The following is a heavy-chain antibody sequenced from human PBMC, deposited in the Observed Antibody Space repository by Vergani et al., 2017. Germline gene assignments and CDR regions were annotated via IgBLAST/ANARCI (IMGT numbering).Heavy chain of an antibody. CDR3: ARDQPTYYDYVWGSTRGPGQGYFDY. CDR2: ISRNSGSI. Sequence: EVQLVESGGGLVQPGRSLRLSCAASGFTFDDYAMHWVRQAPGKGLEWVSGISRNSGSIGYADSVKGRFTISRDNAKNSLYLQMNSLRAEDTAVYYCARDQPTYYDYVWGSTRGPGQGYFDYWGQGTLVTVSS. J-gene: IGHJ4*02. V-gene: IGHV3-9*01. D-gene: IGHD3-16*01. CDR1: GFTFDDYA.